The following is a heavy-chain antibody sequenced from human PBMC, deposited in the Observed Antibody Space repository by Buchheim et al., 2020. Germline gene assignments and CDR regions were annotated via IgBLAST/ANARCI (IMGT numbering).Heavy chain of an antibody. CDR2: ISYDGSNK. Sequence: QVQLVESGGGVVQPGRSLRLSCAASGFTFSSYGMHWVRQAPGKGLEWVAVISYDGSNKYYADSVKGRFTISRDNSKNTLYLQMNSLRAEDTAVYYCAKDPGGGVAGRIISYYFDYWGQGTL. CDR1: GFTFSSYG. CDR3: AKDPGGGVAGRIISYYFDY. V-gene: IGHV3-30*18. J-gene: IGHJ4*02. D-gene: IGHD6-19*01.